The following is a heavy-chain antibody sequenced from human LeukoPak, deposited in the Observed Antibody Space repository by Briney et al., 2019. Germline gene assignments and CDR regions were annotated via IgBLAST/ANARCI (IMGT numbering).Heavy chain of an antibody. V-gene: IGHV4-39*07. CDR1: GGSISSSSYY. J-gene: IGHJ4*02. Sequence: SETLSLTCTVSGGSISSSSYYWGWIRQPPGKGLEWIGSIYYSGSTYYNPSLKSRVTISVDTSKNQFSLKLSSVTAADTAVYYCARDPTMLYGDPDYWGQGTLVTVSS. D-gene: IGHD4-17*01. CDR2: IYYSGST. CDR3: ARDPTMLYGDPDY.